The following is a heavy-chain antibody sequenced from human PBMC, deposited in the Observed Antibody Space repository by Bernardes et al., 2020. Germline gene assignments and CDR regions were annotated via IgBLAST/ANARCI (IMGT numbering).Heavy chain of an antibody. CDR2: IYPGDSDT. CDR1: GYSVTRYW. V-gene: IGHV5-51*01. CDR3: ARRSPPTIHGGMDV. D-gene: IGHD1-1*01. Sequence: GASLKNSSKGSGYSVTRYWIGWVRPMPGKGLEWMGIIYPGDSDTRYSPSFQGQVTISADKSISTAYLQWSSLKASDTAMYYCARRSPPTIHGGMDVWGQGTTVTVSS. J-gene: IGHJ6*02.